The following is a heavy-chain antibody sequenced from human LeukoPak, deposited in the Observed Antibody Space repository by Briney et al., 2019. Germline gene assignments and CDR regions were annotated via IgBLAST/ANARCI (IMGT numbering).Heavy chain of an antibody. CDR1: GGSISGYY. V-gene: IGHV4-59*01. Sequence: SETLSLTCTVSGGSISGYYWSWVRQSPGKGLEWIGYISYSGSTKYNPSFKSRVTMSVDTSKNQFSLKVTSVTAADTAVYYCARDSYNYGSGSLDYWGQGTLVIVSS. D-gene: IGHD5-18*01. J-gene: IGHJ4*02. CDR3: ARDSYNYGSGSLDY. CDR2: ISYSGST.